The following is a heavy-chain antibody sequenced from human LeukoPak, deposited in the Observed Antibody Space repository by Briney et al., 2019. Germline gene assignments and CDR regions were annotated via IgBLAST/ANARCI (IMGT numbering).Heavy chain of an antibody. CDR1: GFTFSSYG. J-gene: IGHJ4*02. CDR3: ARTKVTTMVRGPNYLDY. D-gene: IGHD3-10*01. Sequence: PGRSLRLSCAASGFTFSSYGMHWVRQAPGKGLEWVAVIWYDGSNKYYADSVKGRFTISRDNSKNTLYLQMNSLRAEDTAVYYCARTKVTTMVRGPNYLDYWGQGTLVTVSS. CDR2: IWYDGSNK. V-gene: IGHV3-33*01.